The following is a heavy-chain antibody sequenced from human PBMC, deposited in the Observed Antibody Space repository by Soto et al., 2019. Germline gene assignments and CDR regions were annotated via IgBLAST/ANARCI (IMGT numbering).Heavy chain of an antibody. CDR3: AKATATGGGAFEI. CDR2: ILVGGST. D-gene: IGHD2-8*02. CDR1: GFICSSYD. Sequence: HPGGSLRLSCAVSGFICSSYDMSWVRQAPGKGLEWVSTILVGGSTHYEDSVKGRFTISRDTSKNTVYLQMNSLTAGDTAMYYCAKATATGGGAFEICGQGTMVTVS. J-gene: IGHJ3*02. V-gene: IGHV3-23*01.